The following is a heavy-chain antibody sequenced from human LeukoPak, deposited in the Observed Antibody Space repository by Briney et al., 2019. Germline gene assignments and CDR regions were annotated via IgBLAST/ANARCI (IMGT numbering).Heavy chain of an antibody. CDR1: GFTFGDYA. J-gene: IGHJ4*02. CDR2: IRSKAYGGTT. V-gene: IGHV3-49*04. D-gene: IGHD1-26*01. CDR3: TRDNGSYRDY. Sequence: GGFLRLSCTASGFTFGDYAMSWVRQAPGKGLEWVGFIRSKAYGGTTEYAASVKGRFTISRDDSKSIAYLQMSSLKTEDTAVYYCTRDNGSYRDYWGQGTLVTVSS.